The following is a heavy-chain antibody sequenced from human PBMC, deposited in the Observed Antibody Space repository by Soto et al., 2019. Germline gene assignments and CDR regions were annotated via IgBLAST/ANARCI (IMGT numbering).Heavy chain of an antibody. J-gene: IGHJ4*02. CDR1: GGSISSGGYY. CDR2: IYYSGST. CDR3: ARIRYFDWLLFFDY. D-gene: IGHD3-9*01. Sequence: SETLSLTCTVSGGSISSGGYYWSWIRHHPGKGLEWIGYIYYSGSTYYNPSLKSRVTISVDTSKNQFSLKLSSVTAADTAVYYCARIRYFDWLLFFDYWGQGTLVTVSS. V-gene: IGHV4-31*03.